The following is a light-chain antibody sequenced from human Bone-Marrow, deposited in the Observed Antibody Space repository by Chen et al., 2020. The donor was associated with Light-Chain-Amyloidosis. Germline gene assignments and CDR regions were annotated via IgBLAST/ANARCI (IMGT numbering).Light chain of an antibody. J-gene: IGLJ3*02. CDR2: EED. Sequence: NFMLTQPHSVSESPGKTVSISCTLSSGSIATNYVQWYQQRPGSSPTTVIYEEDQRPSGVPDRFSGSIDRSSNSASLTISGLKTEDEADYYCQSYQGSSQGVFGGGTKLTVL. CDR3: QSYQGSSQGV. V-gene: IGLV6-57*01. CDR1: SGSIATNY.